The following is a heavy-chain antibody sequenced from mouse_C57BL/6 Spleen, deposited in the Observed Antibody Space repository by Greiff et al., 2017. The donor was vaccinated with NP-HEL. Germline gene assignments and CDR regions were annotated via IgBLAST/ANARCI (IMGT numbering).Heavy chain of an antibody. CDR3: ARTVGALVDY. V-gene: IGHV1-52*01. D-gene: IGHD1-1*01. Sequence: QVQLQQPGAELVRPGSSVKLSCKASGYTFTSYWMHWVKQRPIQGLEWIGNIDPSDSETHYNQKFKDKATLTVDKSSSTAYMQLSSLTSEDSAVYYCARTVGALVDYWGQGTTLTVSS. CDR1: GYTFTSYW. J-gene: IGHJ2*01. CDR2: IDPSDSET.